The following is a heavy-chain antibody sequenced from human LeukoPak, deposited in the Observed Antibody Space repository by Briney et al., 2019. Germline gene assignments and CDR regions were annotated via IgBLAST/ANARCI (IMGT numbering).Heavy chain of an antibody. CDR1: GFTFSTFE. J-gene: IGHJ4*02. D-gene: IGHD2-15*01. CDR3: ARPFYCSGGSCYSGLGY. V-gene: IGHV3-48*03. CDR2: ISSGGSTI. Sequence: GGSLRFSCAASGFTFSTFETNWVRQAPGKGLEWVSYISSGGSTIYYADSVKGRFTISRDNARNSLFLQMNSLRAEDTAVYYCARPFYCSGGSCYSGLGYWGQGTLVTVSS.